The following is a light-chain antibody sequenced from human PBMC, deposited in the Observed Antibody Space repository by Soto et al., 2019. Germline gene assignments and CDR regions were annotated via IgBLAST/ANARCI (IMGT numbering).Light chain of an antibody. V-gene: IGLV2-14*01. CDR2: EVS. J-gene: IGLJ1*01. CDR3: SSYTSSSTPYV. Sequence: QSLLTQPASVSLSPGQSITISCTGTSSDVGGYNYVSWYQQHPGKAPKLMIYEVSNRPSGVSNRFSGSKSGNTASLTISGLQAEDEADYYCSSYTSSSTPYVFGTGTRSPS. CDR1: SSDVGGYNY.